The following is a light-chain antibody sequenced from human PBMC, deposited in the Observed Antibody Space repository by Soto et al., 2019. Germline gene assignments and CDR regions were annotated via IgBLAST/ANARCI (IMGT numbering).Light chain of an antibody. CDR1: QSISNS. V-gene: IGKV1-39*01. J-gene: IGKJ4*01. CDR3: QQTYNTLALT. CDR2: AAS. Sequence: DFQMTQSPSSLSASVGDRVTITCRASQSISNSLNWYQQKPGKAPKLLIYAASSLQSGVPSRFSGSGSGTDFTLTISSLQPEDFATYYCQQTYNTLALTFGGGTKVEIK.